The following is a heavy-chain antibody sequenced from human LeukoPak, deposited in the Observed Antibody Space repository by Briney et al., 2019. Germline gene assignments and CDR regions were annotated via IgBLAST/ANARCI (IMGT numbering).Heavy chain of an antibody. D-gene: IGHD4-17*01. J-gene: IGHJ4*02. Sequence: GSLRLSCAASGCTFSDYGMHWVRQAPGKGLEWVAFIWYDGSNKYYAESVKGRFTISRDNSKNTLYLQMNSLRGEDTAVYYCAKDSQVTTGLDWGQGTLVTVSS. CDR2: IWYDGSNK. CDR1: GCTFSDYG. CDR3: AKDSQVTTGLD. V-gene: IGHV3-30*02.